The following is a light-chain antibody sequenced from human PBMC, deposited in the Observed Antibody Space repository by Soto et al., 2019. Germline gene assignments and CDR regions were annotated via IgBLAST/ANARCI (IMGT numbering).Light chain of an antibody. Sequence: DIQMTQSPSSLSASVGDRVSLTCRASQSISTYLNWYQQKPGKAPKLLIYDASNLETGVPSRFSGSGSGTDFTFTISSLQPEDIATYYCQQYDNLPITFGQGTRLEIK. CDR2: DAS. J-gene: IGKJ5*01. V-gene: IGKV1-33*01. CDR3: QQYDNLPIT. CDR1: QSISTY.